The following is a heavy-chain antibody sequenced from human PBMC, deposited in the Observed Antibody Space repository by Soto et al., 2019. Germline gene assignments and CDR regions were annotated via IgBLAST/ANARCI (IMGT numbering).Heavy chain of an antibody. D-gene: IGHD3-3*01. CDR2: INPNSGGT. Sequence: ASVKVSCKASGYTFTGYYMHWGRQAPGQGLEWMGWINPNSGGTNYAQKFQGWVTMTRDTSISTAYMELSRLRSDDTAVYYCARGLPLLRFSPQNWFDPWGQGTLVTVSS. CDR3: ARGLPLLRFSPQNWFDP. V-gene: IGHV1-2*04. CDR1: GYTFTGYY. J-gene: IGHJ5*02.